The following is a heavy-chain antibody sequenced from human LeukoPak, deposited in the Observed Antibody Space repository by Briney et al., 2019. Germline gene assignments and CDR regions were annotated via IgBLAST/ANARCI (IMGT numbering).Heavy chain of an antibody. CDR2: ISAYNGNT. CDR3: ASWTQYYYDSSGYYFYAFDI. CDR1: GYTFTSYG. J-gene: IGHJ3*02. Sequence: ASVKVSCKASGYTFTSYGISWVRQAPGQGLEWMGWISAYNGNTNYAQKLQGRVTMTTGTSTSTAYMELRSLRSDDTAVYYCASWTQYYYDSSGYYFYAFDIWGQGTMVTVSS. V-gene: IGHV1-18*01. D-gene: IGHD3-22*01.